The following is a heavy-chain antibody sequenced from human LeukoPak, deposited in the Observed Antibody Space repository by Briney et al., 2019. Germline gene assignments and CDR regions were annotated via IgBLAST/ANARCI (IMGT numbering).Heavy chain of an antibody. V-gene: IGHV3-7*01. Sequence: QTGGSLRLSCAASGFTFSSYWMSWVRQAPGKGLEWVANIKQDGSEKYYVDSVKGRFTISRDNAKNSLYLQMNSLRAEDTAVYYCARARESSNWYAPFDYWGQGTLVTVSS. CDR2: IKQDGSEK. CDR1: GFTFSSYW. CDR3: ARARESSNWYAPFDY. D-gene: IGHD2-2*01. J-gene: IGHJ4*02.